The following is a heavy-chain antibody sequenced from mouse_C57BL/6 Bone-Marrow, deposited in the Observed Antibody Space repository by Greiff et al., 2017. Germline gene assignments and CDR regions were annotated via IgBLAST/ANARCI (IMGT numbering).Heavy chain of an antibody. CDR2: IHPNSGST. CDR3: TGPDFCGSSFDV. D-gene: IGHD1-1*01. J-gene: IGHJ1*03. V-gene: IGHV1-64*01. Sequence: QVQLQQPGAELVKPGASVKLSCKASGYTFTSYWMHWVKQRPGQGLEWIGMIHPNSGSTNYNEKFKSKATLTVDKSSSTAYMQLSSLTSEDSAVYCCTGPDFCGSSFDVWGTGTTVTVSS. CDR1: GYTFTSYW.